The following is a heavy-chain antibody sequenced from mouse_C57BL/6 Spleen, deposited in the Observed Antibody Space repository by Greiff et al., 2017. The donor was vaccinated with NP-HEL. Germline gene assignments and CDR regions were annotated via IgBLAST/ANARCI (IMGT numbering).Heavy chain of an antibody. D-gene: IGHD1-1*01. Sequence: QVQLQQPGAELVMPGASVKLSCKASGYTFTSYWMHWVKQRPGQGLEWIGEIDPSDSYTNYNQKFKGKSTLTVDKSSSTAYMQLSSLTSEDSAVYYCARGLLLRYFDYWGQGTTLTVSS. CDR1: GYTFTSYW. CDR3: ARGLLLRYFDY. V-gene: IGHV1-69*01. CDR2: IDPSDSYT. J-gene: IGHJ2*01.